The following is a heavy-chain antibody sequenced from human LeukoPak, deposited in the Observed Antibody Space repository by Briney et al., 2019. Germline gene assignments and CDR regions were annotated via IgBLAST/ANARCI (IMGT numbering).Heavy chain of an antibody. Sequence: ASVKVSCKASGYTFTSYGISWVRQAPGQGLEWMGWISAYNGNTNYAQKLQGRVTITTDTSTSTAYMELRSLRSDDTAVYYCARWDLHSGIAVAAIFDYWGQGTLVTVSS. CDR2: ISAYNGNT. D-gene: IGHD6-19*01. CDR1: GYTFTSYG. J-gene: IGHJ4*02. V-gene: IGHV1-18*01. CDR3: ARWDLHSGIAVAAIFDY.